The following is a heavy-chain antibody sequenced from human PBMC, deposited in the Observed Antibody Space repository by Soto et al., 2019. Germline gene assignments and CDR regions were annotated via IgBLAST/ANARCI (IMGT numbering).Heavy chain of an antibody. D-gene: IGHD3-10*01. V-gene: IGHV3-23*01. CDR2: ISGSGGST. CDR1: GFTFSSYA. Sequence: GGSLRLPCAASGFTFSSYAMSWVRQAPGKGLEWVSAISGSGGSTYYADSVKGRFTISRDNSKNTLYLQMNSLRAEDTAVYYCASYDGSGTTIYYFDYWGQGTLVTVSS. CDR3: ASYDGSGTTIYYFDY. J-gene: IGHJ4*02.